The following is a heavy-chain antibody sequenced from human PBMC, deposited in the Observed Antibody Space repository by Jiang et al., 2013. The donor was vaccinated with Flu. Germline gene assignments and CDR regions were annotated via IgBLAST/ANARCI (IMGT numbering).Heavy chain of an antibody. Sequence: VQLLESGGGLVQPGGSLRLSCAASGFTFSSYAMSWVRQAPGKGLEWVSAISGSGGSTYYADSVKGRFTISRDNSKNTLYLQMNSLRAEDTAVYYCAKVRGRYYDSSGHWYFDLWGRGTLVTVS. CDR2: ISGSGGST. J-gene: IGHJ2*01. V-gene: IGHV3-23*01. CDR1: GFTFSSYA. D-gene: IGHD3-22*01. CDR3: AKVRGRYYDSSGHWYFDL.